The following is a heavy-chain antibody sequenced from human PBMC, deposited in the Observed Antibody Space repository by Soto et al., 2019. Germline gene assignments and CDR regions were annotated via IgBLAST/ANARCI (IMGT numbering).Heavy chain of an antibody. V-gene: IGHV1-2*04. Sequence: ASVKVSCKASGYTFTGYYMHWVRQAPGQGLEWMGWINPNSGGTNYAQKFQGWVTMTRDTSISTAYMELSRLRSDDTAVYYCARDPTYYYDSSGYYEGDNWFDPWGQGTLVTVSS. J-gene: IGHJ5*02. D-gene: IGHD3-22*01. CDR2: INPNSGGT. CDR3: ARDPTYYYDSSGYYEGDNWFDP. CDR1: GYTFTGYY.